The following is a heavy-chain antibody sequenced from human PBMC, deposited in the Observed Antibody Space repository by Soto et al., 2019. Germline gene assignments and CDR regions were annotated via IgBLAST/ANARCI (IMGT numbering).Heavy chain of an antibody. CDR1: GFTFSSYW. D-gene: IGHD6-6*01. Sequence: GGSLRLSCAASGFTFSSYWMSWVRQAPGKGLEWVANIKQDGSEKYYVDSVKGRFTISRDNAKNSLYLQMNSLRAEDTAVYYCVKARALYYFDYWGQGTLVTVSS. V-gene: IGHV3-7*01. CDR3: VKARALYYFDY. CDR2: IKQDGSEK. J-gene: IGHJ4*02.